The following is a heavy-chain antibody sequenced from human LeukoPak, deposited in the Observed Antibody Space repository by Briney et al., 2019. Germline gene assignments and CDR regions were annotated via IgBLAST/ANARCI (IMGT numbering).Heavy chain of an antibody. D-gene: IGHD4-17*01. V-gene: IGHV4-31*03. CDR2: IYYSGST. CDR1: GGSISSGGYY. J-gene: IGHJ4*02. CDR3: ARARRLREYYFDY. Sequence: SQTLSLTCTVFGGSISSGGYYWSWIRQHPGKGLEWIGYIYYSGSTYYNPSLKSRVTISVDTSKNQFSLKLSSVTAADTAVYYCARARRLREYYFDYWGQGTLVTVSS.